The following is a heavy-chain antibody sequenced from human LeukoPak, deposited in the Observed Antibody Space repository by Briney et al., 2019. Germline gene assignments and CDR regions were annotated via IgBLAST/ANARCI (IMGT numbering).Heavy chain of an antibody. CDR3: AINIVVVPAATYYYYYGMDV. Sequence: GRSLRLSCAASGFTFSSYGMHWVRQAPGKGLEWVAVIWYDGSNKYYADSVKGRFTISRDNSKNTLYLQMNSLRAEDTAVYYCAINIVVVPAATYYYYYGMDVWGQGTTVTVSS. V-gene: IGHV3-33*01. D-gene: IGHD2-2*01. CDR1: GFTFSSYG. CDR2: IWYDGSNK. J-gene: IGHJ6*02.